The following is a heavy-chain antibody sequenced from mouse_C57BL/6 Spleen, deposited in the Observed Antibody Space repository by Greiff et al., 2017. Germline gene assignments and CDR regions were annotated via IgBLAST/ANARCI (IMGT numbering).Heavy chain of an antibody. V-gene: IGHV1-4*01. Sequence: QVQLQQSGAELARPGASVKMSCKASGYTFTSYTLHWVKQRPGQGLEWIGYINPSSGYPKYNQKFKDKATLTADKSSSTAYMQLSSLTSEDSAVYYCARSTTAAYFDVWGTGTTVTVSS. J-gene: IGHJ1*03. D-gene: IGHD6-1*01. CDR2: INPSSGYP. CDR3: ARSTTAAYFDV. CDR1: GYTFTSYT.